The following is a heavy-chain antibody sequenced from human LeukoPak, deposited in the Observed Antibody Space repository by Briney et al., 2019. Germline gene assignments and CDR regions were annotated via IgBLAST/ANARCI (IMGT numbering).Heavy chain of an antibody. CDR1: GFTFSSYG. V-gene: IGHV3-30*18. D-gene: IGHD5-12*01. CDR2: ISYDGSNK. J-gene: IGHJ6*03. Sequence: GRSLRLSCAASGFTFSSYGMHWVRQAPGKGLEWVAVISYDGSNKYYADSVKGRFTISRDNSKNTLYLQMNSLRAEDTAVYYCAKSGGSGYEWDYYYYYMDVWGKGTTVTVSS. CDR3: AKSGGSGYEWDYYYYYMDV.